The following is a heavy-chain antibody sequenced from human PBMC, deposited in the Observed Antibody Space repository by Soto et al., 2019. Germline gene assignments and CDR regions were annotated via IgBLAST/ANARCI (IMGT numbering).Heavy chain of an antibody. J-gene: IGHJ6*02. CDR3: ARTSQPYGDPPYYGMDV. CDR2: IDWDDDK. CDR1: GFSLSTSGMC. V-gene: IGHV2-70*01. D-gene: IGHD4-17*01. Sequence: SGPTLVNPTQTLTLTCTFSGFSLSTSGMCVSWIRQPPGKALEWLALIDWDDDKYYSTSLKARLTISKDTSKNQVVLTMTNMDPVDTATYYCARTSQPYGDPPYYGMDVWGQGTTVTVSS.